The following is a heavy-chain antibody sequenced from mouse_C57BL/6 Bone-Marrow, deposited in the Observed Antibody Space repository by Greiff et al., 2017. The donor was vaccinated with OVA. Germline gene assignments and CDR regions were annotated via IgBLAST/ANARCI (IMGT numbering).Heavy chain of an antibody. J-gene: IGHJ4*01. Sequence: EVQVVESGGGLVKPGGSLKLSCAASGFTFSSYAMSWVRHTPEKRLEWVATISDGGSYTYYPDNVKGRFTISRDNAKNNLYLQMSHLKSEDTAMYYCARDQGLSLYAMDYWGQGTSVTVSS. CDR1: GFTFSSYA. D-gene: IGHD2-2*01. CDR2: ISDGGSYT. CDR3: ARDQGLSLYAMDY. V-gene: IGHV5-4*01.